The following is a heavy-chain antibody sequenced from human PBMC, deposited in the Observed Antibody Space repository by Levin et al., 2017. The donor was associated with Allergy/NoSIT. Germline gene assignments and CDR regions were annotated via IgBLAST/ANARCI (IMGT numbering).Heavy chain of an antibody. CDR1: GYTFTGYY. V-gene: IGHV1-2*02. CDR2: INPNSGGT. J-gene: IGHJ4*02. CDR3: ARDEGIAVAGEGSPDDY. Sequence: ASVKVSCKASGYTFTGYYMHWVRQAPGQGLEWMGWINPNSGGTNYAQKFQGRVTMTRDTSISTAYMELSRLRSDDTAVYYCARDEGIAVAGEGSPDDYWGQGTLVTVSS. D-gene: IGHD6-19*01.